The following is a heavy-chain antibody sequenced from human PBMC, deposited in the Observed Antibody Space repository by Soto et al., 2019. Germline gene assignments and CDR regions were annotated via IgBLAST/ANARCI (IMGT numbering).Heavy chain of an antibody. D-gene: IGHD6-19*01. Sequence: WGSLRLSCAASGFTVSSNYMSWVRQAPGKGLEWVSVIYSGGSTYYADSVKGRFTISRDNSKNTLYLQMNSLRAEDTAVYYCASIAIAVAGDFDYWGQGTLVTVSS. CDR2: IYSGGST. CDR3: ASIAIAVAGDFDY. J-gene: IGHJ4*02. V-gene: IGHV3-66*01. CDR1: GFTVSSNY.